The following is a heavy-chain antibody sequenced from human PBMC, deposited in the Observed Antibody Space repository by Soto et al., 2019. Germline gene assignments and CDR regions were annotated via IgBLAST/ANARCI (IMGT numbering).Heavy chain of an antibody. Sequence: QVQLVQSGTEVKKPGSSVKVSCKASGGTLRTCTISWVRQAPGQGLEWMGGIIPIFGRTNYAQKFQGRVTLTADESTRTAYMELRSLRSEDTAVYYCASNYYDSGIYRTYPLGGYWGQGTLVTVSS. CDR2: IIPIFGRT. CDR3: ASNYYDSGIYRTYPLGGY. J-gene: IGHJ4*02. V-gene: IGHV1-69*01. D-gene: IGHD3-10*01. CDR1: GGTLRTCT.